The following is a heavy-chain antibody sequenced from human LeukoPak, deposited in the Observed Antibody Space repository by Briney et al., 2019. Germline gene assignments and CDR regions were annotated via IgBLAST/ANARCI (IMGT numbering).Heavy chain of an antibody. D-gene: IGHD1-26*01. CDR1: GASISSSGHS. V-gene: IGHV4-39*01. J-gene: IGHJ5*02. Sequence: PSETLSLTCTVSGASISSSGHSWGWIRQPPGKGLEWIGIMSDSGNTYYNPSLKGRVSMSVDTSKNQFSLKLTSVTAADTAVYFCARRCFGGTPCCDWFGPWGQGTLVTVSS. CDR2: MSDSGNT. CDR3: ARRCFGGTPCCDWFGP.